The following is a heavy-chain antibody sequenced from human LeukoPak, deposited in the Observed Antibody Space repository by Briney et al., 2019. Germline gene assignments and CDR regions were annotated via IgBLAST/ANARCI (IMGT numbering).Heavy chain of an antibody. Sequence: GESLKISCQGSGYIFSNYWIVWVRQMPGKGLEWMGMIWPGDSDTTYSPSFQGQVTISADTSISTAYLQWSSLKASDTAMYYCARLSIVVVPAASGICDYWGQGTLVTVSS. CDR3: ARLSIVVVPAASGICDY. CDR1: GYIFSNYW. CDR2: IWPGDSDT. J-gene: IGHJ4*02. V-gene: IGHV5-51*01. D-gene: IGHD2-2*01.